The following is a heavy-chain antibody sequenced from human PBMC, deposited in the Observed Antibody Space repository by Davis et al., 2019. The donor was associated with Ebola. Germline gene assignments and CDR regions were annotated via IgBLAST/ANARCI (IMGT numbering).Heavy chain of an antibody. J-gene: IGHJ4*02. CDR3: AKDLFQMSDFWNGAFDF. Sequence: PGGSLRLSCAGSGITFNGYAMTWVRQAPGKGLEWVSSLTGSGDSTYYADSVKGRFTISRDNSKNTLFLQMNSLRAEDTAIYYCAKDLFQMSDFWNGAFDFWGQGTLVTVSS. CDR2: LTGSGDST. V-gene: IGHV3-23*01. CDR1: GITFNGYA. D-gene: IGHD3-3*01.